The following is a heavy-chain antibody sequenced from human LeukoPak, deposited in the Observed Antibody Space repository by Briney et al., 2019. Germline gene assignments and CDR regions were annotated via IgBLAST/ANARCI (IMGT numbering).Heavy chain of an antibody. CDR3: ARAEYCSSTSCYTGGYYYYYYMDV. CDR2: IYYSGST. D-gene: IGHD2-2*02. J-gene: IGHJ6*03. CDR1: GGSISSYY. Sequence: PSETLSLTCTVSGGSISSYYGSWLRQPPGKGLEWIGYIYYSGSTNYNPSLKSRVTISVDTSKNPSSLKLSSVTAADTAVYYCARAEYCSSTSCYTGGYYYYYYMDVWGKGTTVTVS. V-gene: IGHV4-59*01.